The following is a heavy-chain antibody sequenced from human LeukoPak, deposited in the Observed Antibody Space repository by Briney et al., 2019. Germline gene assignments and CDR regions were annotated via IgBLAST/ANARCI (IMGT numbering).Heavy chain of an antibody. J-gene: IGHJ4*02. CDR2: ISGSGGGI. Sequence: PGGSLRLSCAASGFSFTTYAMSWVRQAPGKGLEWVSTISGSGGGIYYADSIKGRFIISRDNSKNTLYLQMNSLRAEDTAVYYCAKVNYGYYFDYWGQGTLVTVSS. CDR3: AKVNYGYYFDY. V-gene: IGHV3-23*01. CDR1: GFSFTTYA. D-gene: IGHD4-17*01.